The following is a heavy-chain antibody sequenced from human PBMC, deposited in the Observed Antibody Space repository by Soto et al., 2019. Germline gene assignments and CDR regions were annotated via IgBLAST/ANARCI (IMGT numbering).Heavy chain of an antibody. V-gene: IGHV1-69*13. CDR3: ARGWKRREVAGYYYYGMDV. CDR1: GGTLSSYA. D-gene: IGHD6-19*01. J-gene: IGHJ6*02. Sequence: GASVKVSRKASGGTLSSYAISWVRQAPGQGVDWMGGITPIFGTANYAQKFQGRVTITADESTSTAYRELSSLRSEDTAVYYCARGWKRREVAGYYYYGMDVWGQGTTVTVSS. CDR2: ITPIFGTA.